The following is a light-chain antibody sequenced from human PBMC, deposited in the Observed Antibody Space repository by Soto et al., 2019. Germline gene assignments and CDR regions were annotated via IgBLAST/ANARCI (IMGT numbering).Light chain of an antibody. Sequence: EVVLTLSPGTLSLSPGERATLSCRASQSVSNNYLAWYQQKPGQAPRRLIYGASSRATGIPDRYSGSGSGTDFTLTISRLEPEDFAVYYCQQCGSSPWTFGQGTKVDIK. J-gene: IGKJ1*01. V-gene: IGKV3-20*01. CDR3: QQCGSSPWT. CDR1: QSVSNNY. CDR2: GAS.